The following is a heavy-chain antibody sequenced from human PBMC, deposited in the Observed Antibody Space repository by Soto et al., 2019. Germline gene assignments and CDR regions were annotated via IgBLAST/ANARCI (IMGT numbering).Heavy chain of an antibody. CDR2: IYYSGST. CDR1: DGSIRSSSYY. J-gene: IGHJ5*02. V-gene: IGHV4-39*02. CDR3: ATQEVGGSYVYTFDP. D-gene: IGHD1-26*01. Sequence: PSETLSLTSTVSDGSIRSSSYYWGWIRQPPGKGLEWIGSIYYSGSTYYNPSLKSRVTISVDTSKNHFSLKLSSVTAADTAVYYCATQEVGGSYVYTFDPWGQGTLVTVSS.